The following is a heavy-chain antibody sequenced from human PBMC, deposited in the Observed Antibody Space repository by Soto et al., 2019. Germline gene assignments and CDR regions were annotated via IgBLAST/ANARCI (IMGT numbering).Heavy chain of an antibody. D-gene: IGHD2-21*02. CDR3: ARADRTLVTSYSLDV. V-gene: IGHV4-34*01. CDR2: INHSGTI. Sequence: SETLSLTCAVYGGTFSGYDWTWNRQPPGKGLEWIGEINHSGTINFNPSLKSRLTITLDTSKKHFSLKLRSVTDADTAAYYCARADRTLVTSYSLDVWGQGTTVTVSS. CDR1: GGTFSGYD. J-gene: IGHJ6*02.